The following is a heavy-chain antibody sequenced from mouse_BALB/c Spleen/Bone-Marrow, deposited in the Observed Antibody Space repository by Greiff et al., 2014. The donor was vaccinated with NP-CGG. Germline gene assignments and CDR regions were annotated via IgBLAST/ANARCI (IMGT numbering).Heavy chain of an antibody. D-gene: IGHD1-1*01. V-gene: IGHV2-6-5*01. Sequence: VMLVESGPGLVAPSQSLSITCTVSGFSLTDYGVSWIRQPPGKGLEWLGVIWGGGSTYYNSSLKSRLSISKDNSKSQVFLKMNNLQTDDTAMYYCARHTLRYYARDYWGQGTSVTVSS. CDR3: ARHTLRYYARDY. CDR1: GFSLTDYG. CDR2: IWGGGST. J-gene: IGHJ4*01.